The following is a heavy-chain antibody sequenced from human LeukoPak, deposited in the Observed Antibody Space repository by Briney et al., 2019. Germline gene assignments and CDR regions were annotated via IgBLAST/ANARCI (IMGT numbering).Heavy chain of an antibody. J-gene: IGHJ4*02. D-gene: IGHD2-2*01. V-gene: IGHV4-59*01. Sequence: KPSENLSPNCTVSGGSISGYFWRRVRQPPRKGLEWIGYIYYSGSTNYNPSLKSRVTMSVDTSRNQFSLKLSSVTAADTAVYYCARDIGSTATEIDYWGQGTLVTVSS. CDR1: GGSISGYF. CDR2: IYYSGST. CDR3: ARDIGSTATEIDY.